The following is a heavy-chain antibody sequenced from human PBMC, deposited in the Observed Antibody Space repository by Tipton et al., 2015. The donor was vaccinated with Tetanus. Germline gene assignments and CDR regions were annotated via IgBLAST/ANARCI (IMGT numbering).Heavy chain of an antibody. D-gene: IGHD3-10*01. V-gene: IGHV3-23*01. CDR3: AKDLTMVLGVIVY. CDR2: ISGSGGST. CDR1: GFTFSSYA. J-gene: IGHJ4*02. Sequence: SLRLSCAASGFTFSSYAMSWVRQAPGKGLEWVSAISGSGGSTYYADSVKGRFTISRDNSKNTLYLQMNSLRAEDTAVYYCAKDLTMVLGVIVYWGQGTLVTVSS.